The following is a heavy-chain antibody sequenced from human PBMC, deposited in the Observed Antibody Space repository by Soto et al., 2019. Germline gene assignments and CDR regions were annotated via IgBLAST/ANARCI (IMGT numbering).Heavy chain of an antibody. J-gene: IGHJ4*02. CDR3: SYDSSRGDY. Sequence: GGSLRLSCAASGFAFSSAWMSWVRQAPGKGLEWVGRLKSEAAGGTTDYAAPVKGRFTISRDDSKNTLYLQMNSLKTDDTAVYYCSYDSSRGDYWGLGTLVTVSS. V-gene: IGHV3-15*01. CDR2: LKSEAAGGTT. CDR1: GFAFSSAW. D-gene: IGHD3-22*01.